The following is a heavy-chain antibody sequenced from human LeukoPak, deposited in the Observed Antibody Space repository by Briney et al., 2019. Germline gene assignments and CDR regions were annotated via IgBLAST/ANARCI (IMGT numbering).Heavy chain of an antibody. CDR2: MNPNSGNT. CDR1: GGTFSSYA. Sequence: ASVKVSCKASGGTFSSYAINWVRQATGQGLEWMGWMNPNSGNTGYAQKFQGRVTMTRNTSISTTYMELSSLRSEDTAVYYCARLRGLAFDIWAKGQWSPSLQ. CDR3: ARLRGLAFDI. J-gene: IGHJ3*02. D-gene: IGHD6-25*01. V-gene: IGHV1-8*02.